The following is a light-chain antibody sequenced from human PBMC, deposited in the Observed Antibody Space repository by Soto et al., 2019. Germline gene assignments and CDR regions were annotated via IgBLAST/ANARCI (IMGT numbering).Light chain of an antibody. CDR2: DTS. Sequence: EIVLTQSPATLSLSPGERATLSCRASQSLSNYLAWYQQKPGQAPRLLIYDTSSRATGIPDRFGGSGSGTDFTLTISRLEPEDFAVYYCQQYASSPLTFGGGTKVEIK. CDR1: QSLSNY. V-gene: IGKV3-20*01. CDR3: QQYASSPLT. J-gene: IGKJ4*01.